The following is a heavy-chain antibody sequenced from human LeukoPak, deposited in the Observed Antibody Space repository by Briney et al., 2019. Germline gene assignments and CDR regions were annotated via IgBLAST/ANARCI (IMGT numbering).Heavy chain of an antibody. Sequence: GESLKISCQGSEYSFATYWIAWLRQMPGKGLEWMGIIYPSDSDTRYSPSLQGQVTISADKSIKTAYLQWSSLKASDTAMYYCARPLQGIVGATGFDNWGQGTLVTVFS. J-gene: IGHJ4*02. CDR1: EYSFATYW. V-gene: IGHV5-51*01. D-gene: IGHD1-26*01. CDR2: IYPSDSDT. CDR3: ARPLQGIVGATGFDN.